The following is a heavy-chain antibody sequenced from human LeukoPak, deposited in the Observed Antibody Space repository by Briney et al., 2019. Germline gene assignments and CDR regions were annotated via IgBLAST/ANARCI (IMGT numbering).Heavy chain of an antibody. CDR1: GGSISSYY. Sequence: SETLSLTCTVSGGSISSYYWSWIRQPPGKGVEWVGYIYYSGTTKYNPSLKSRVSISVDTSKNQFSLKLSSVTAADTAVYYCARGVYIAAAQYAYWGQGTLVTVSS. V-gene: IGHV4-59*01. J-gene: IGHJ4*02. CDR3: ARGVYIAAAQYAY. D-gene: IGHD6-13*01. CDR2: IYYSGTT.